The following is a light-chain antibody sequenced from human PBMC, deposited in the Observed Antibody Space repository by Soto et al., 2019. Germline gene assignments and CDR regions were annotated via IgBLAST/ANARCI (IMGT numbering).Light chain of an antibody. CDR3: RCYDSSLSGVV. CDR2: GNS. CDR1: SSNIGAGYY. J-gene: IGLJ2*01. V-gene: IGLV1-40*01. Sequence: QSVLTQPPSVSGAPGQRVTISCTGSSSNIGAGYYVHWYQQLPGTAPKLLIYGNSNRPSGVPDRFSGSKSGTSASLAITGRQAAEEADYYCRCYDSSLSGVVFGGGTKLTVL.